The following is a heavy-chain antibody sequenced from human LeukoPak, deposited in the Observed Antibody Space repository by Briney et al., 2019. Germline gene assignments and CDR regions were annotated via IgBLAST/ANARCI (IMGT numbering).Heavy chain of an antibody. CDR1: GGTFSSYA. J-gene: IGHJ3*02. D-gene: IGHD2-8*01. V-gene: IGHV1-69*13. CDR2: IIPILGTA. CDR3: ARESRANSNAFDI. Sequence: ASVKVSCKASGGTFSSYAISWVRQAPGQGLEWMGGIIPILGTANYAQKFQGRVTITADESTSTAYMELSSLRSEDTAVYYCARESRANSNAFDIWGQGTMVTVSS.